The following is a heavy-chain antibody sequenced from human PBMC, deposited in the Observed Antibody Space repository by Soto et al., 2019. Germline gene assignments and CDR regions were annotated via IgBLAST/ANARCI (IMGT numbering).Heavy chain of an antibody. CDR2: IYTSAST. J-gene: IGHJ6*02. D-gene: IGHD3-10*01. V-gene: IGHV4-4*07. CDR1: GASVNTHS. Sequence: QVQLQESGPGLVKPSETLSLTCTVSGASVNTHSWSWIRQPAGKGLEWIGRIYTSASTNYSPSLKGRLTLSVDTSKNQVSLKLTSVTAADTAIYYCAKDREEGYNFYYGMDVWGQGATVTVSS. CDR3: AKDREEGYNFYYGMDV.